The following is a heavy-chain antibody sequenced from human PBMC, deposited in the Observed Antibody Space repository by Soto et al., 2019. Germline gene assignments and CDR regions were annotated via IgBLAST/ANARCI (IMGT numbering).Heavy chain of an antibody. V-gene: IGHV1-69*02. CDR3: ARSTLGYCSSTSCYHY. J-gene: IGHJ4*02. CDR1: GGTFSSYT. D-gene: IGHD2-2*01. Sequence: SVKVSCKASGGTFSSYTISWVRQAPGQGLEWMGRIIPILGIANYAQKFQGRVTITADKSTSTAYMELSSLRSEDTAVYYCARSTLGYCSSTSCYHYWGQGTLVTVSS. CDR2: IIPILGIA.